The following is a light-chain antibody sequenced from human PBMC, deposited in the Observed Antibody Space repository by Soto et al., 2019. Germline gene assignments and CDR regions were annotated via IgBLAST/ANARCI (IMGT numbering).Light chain of an antibody. Sequence: DIQMTQSPSSLSASVGDRVTITCRASQSISSYLNWYQQKPGKAPKLLIYAASSLQSGVPSRFSGSGSGTDFTLTISRLEPADFAVYYCQYYGSSSTFGQGTKVDIK. J-gene: IGKJ1*01. CDR2: AAS. CDR3: QYYGSSST. V-gene: IGKV1-39*02. CDR1: QSISSY.